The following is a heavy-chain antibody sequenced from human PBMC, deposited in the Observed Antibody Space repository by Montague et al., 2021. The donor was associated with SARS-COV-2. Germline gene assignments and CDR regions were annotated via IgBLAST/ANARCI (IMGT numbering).Heavy chain of an antibody. J-gene: IGHJ4*02. V-gene: IGHV4-39*01. CDR3: ARRGDYGGPRFDY. CDR1: GASISSSDYY. Sequence: SETLSLTCSVSGASISSSDYYWGWIRQPPGKGLEWIGSTYYSGITHYDPSLKSRATLSVDTSKNQFSLKLSSVTAADTAVYYCARRGDYGGPRFDYWGQGTLVSVSS. D-gene: IGHD4-23*01. CDR2: TYYSGIT.